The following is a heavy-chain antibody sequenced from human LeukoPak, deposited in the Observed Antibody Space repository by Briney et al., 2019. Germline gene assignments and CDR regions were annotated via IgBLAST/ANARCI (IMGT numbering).Heavy chain of an antibody. Sequence: SETLSLTCAVYGGSFSGYYWSWIRQPPGKGLDGIGEINHSGSTNYNPSLKSRVTISVDTSKNQFSLKLSSVPAADPAVYYCARQKDDFWSGYQDYWGQGTLVTVSS. V-gene: IGHV4-34*01. D-gene: IGHD3-3*01. CDR3: ARQKDDFWSGYQDY. CDR2: INHSGST. CDR1: GGSFSGYY. J-gene: IGHJ4*02.